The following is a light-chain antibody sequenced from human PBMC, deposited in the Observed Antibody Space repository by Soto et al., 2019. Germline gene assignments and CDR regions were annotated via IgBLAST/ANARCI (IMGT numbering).Light chain of an antibody. CDR1: QSVSSSY. Sequence: VLTQSPGAVSLSPGERATLSCRASQSVSSSYLAWYQQKPGQAPRLLIYGASSRATGIPDRFSGGGSGTDFTLTISRLEPEDFAGYYCQQYGSPPRTFGQRSKADI. CDR2: GAS. CDR3: QQYGSPPRT. J-gene: IGKJ1*01. V-gene: IGKV3-20*01.